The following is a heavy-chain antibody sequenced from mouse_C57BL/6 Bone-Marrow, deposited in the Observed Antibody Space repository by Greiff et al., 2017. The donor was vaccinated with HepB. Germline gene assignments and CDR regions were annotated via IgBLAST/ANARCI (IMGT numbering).Heavy chain of an antibody. Sequence: EVKLVESGGDLVKPGGSLKLSCAASGFTFSDYGMHWVRQAPEKGLEWVAYISSGSSTIYYADTVKGRFTISRDNAKNTLFLQMTSLRSEDTAMYYCARDYGSRFYWYFDVWGTGTTVTVSS. J-gene: IGHJ1*03. D-gene: IGHD1-1*01. CDR2: ISSGSSTI. V-gene: IGHV5-17*01. CDR3: ARDYGSRFYWYFDV. CDR1: GFTFSDYG.